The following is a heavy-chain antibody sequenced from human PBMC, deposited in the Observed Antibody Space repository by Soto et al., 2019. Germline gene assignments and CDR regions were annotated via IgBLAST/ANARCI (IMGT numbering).Heavy chain of an antibody. Sequence: QVQLVQSGAEVKKPGAPVKVSCKASGDTFTDYYIHWVRQAPGQGLEWMGTVNPSGGHTTYAQHFLGRMTMTRDTSTSTLSMELTSLTSEDTAVYYCARGGHVVVVTAALDYWGQGTLVTVSS. CDR2: VNPSGGHT. V-gene: IGHV1-46*01. CDR1: GDTFTDYY. CDR3: ARGGHVVVVTAALDY. J-gene: IGHJ4*02. D-gene: IGHD2-21*02.